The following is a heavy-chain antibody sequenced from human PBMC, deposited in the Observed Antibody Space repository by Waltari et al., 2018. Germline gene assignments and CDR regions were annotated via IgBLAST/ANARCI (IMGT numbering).Heavy chain of an antibody. CDR3: ARAQWLASWFDP. V-gene: IGHV3-21*01. Sequence: EVQLAESGGGRVKPGGSLRRSCAASGVTCARHSTNGDRQAPGKGLEWVASISSSISYIYYADSVKGRFTISRDNAKNSLYLQMNSLRAEDTAVYYCARAQWLASWFDPWGQGTLVTVSS. CDR1: GVTCARHS. D-gene: IGHD6-19*01. CDR2: ISSSISYI. J-gene: IGHJ5*02.